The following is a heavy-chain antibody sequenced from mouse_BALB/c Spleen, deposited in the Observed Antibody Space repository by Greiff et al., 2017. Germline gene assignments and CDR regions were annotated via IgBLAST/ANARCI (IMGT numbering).Heavy chain of an antibody. CDR1: GYTFTSYN. Sequence: QVQLQQSGAELVKPGASVKMSCKASGYTFTSYNMHWVKQTPGQGLEWIGAIYPGNGDTSYNQKFKGKATLTADKSSSTAYMQLSSLTSEDSAVYYCARSLLRLRPAMDYWGQGTSVTVSS. CDR3: ARSLLRLRPAMDY. D-gene: IGHD1-2*01. J-gene: IGHJ4*01. CDR2: IYPGNGDT. V-gene: IGHV1-12*01.